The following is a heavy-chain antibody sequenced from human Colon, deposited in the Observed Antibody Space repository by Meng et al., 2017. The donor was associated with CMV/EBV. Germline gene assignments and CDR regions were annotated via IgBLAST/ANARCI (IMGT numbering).Heavy chain of an antibody. Sequence: GESLKISCATSGFTFSNFAMSWVRQAPGKGLEWVLGITDGGRSIYHADSAKGRFTISRDNSKGTLYLEMSSLRAEDTAVYYCAKDHGSTNTCLDYWGQGTLVTVSS. D-gene: IGHD2-2*01. J-gene: IGHJ4*02. CDR3: AKDHGSTNTCLDY. CDR2: ITDGGRSI. CDR1: GFTFSNFA. V-gene: IGHV3-23*01.